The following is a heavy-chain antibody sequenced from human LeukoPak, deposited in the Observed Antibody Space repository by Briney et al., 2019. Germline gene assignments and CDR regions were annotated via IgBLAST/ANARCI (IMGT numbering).Heavy chain of an antibody. D-gene: IGHD4-17*01. J-gene: IGHJ3*02. V-gene: IGHV4-39*01. CDR1: GGSISSSSYY. CDR3: ARLFLGLGYGDSYAFDI. CDR2: IYYSGST. Sequence: PSETLSLTCTVSGGSISSSSYYWGWIRQPPGKGLEWIGSIYYSGSTYYNPSLKSRVTISVDTSKNQFSLKLSSVTAADTAVYYCARLFLGLGYGDSYAFDIWGQGTMVTVSS.